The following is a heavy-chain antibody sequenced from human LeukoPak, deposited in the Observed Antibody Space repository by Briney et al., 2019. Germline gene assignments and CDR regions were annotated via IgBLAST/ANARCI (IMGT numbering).Heavy chain of an antibody. CDR2: ISYDGSNK. Sequence: GRSLRLSCAASGFTFSSYAMHWVRQAPGKGLEWVAVISYDGSNKYYADSVKGRFTISRDNSKNTLYLQMNSLRAEDTAVYYCARHSSGWLFDYWGQGTLVTVSS. D-gene: IGHD6-19*01. J-gene: IGHJ4*02. CDR1: GFTFSSYA. CDR3: ARHSSGWLFDY. V-gene: IGHV3-30-3*01.